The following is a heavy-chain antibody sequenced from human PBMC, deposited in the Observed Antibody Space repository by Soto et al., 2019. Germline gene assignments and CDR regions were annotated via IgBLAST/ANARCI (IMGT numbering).Heavy chain of an antibody. CDR2: IYYSGST. V-gene: IGHV4-59*08. J-gene: IGHJ3*02. CDR1: GGSISSYY. CDR3: ARTKDIVVVPAAILSYYFDYWGQLLLPDAFDI. D-gene: IGHD2-2*01. Sequence: SETLSLTCTVSGGSISSYYWSWIRQPPGKGLEWIGYIYYSGSTNYNPSLKSRVTISVDTSKNQFSLKLSSVTAADTAVYYCARTKDIVVVPAAILSYYFDYWGQLLLPDAFDIWGQGTMVTVSS.